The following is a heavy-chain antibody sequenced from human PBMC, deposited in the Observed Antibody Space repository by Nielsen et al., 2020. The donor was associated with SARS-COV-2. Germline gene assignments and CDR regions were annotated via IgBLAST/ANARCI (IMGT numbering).Heavy chain of an antibody. CDR3: ARARATIFGLVMSYGMDV. V-gene: IGHV1-2*06. J-gene: IGHJ6*02. CDR1: GYTFINYG. D-gene: IGHD3/OR15-3a*01. Sequence: ASVKVSCKASGYTFINYGIIWVRQAPGQGLEWMGRINPYSGGTNYAQKFQGTVTMTRDASISTVYMELTSDDTAVYYCARARATIFGLVMSYGMDVWGQGTTVAVSS. CDR2: INPYSGGT.